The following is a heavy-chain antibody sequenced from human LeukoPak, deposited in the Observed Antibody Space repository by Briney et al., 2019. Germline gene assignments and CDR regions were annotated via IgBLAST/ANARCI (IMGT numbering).Heavy chain of an antibody. D-gene: IGHD3-9*01. CDR3: ARGSGGILTGYRYFDY. CDR1: GGTFSSYA. Sequence: ASVKVSFKASGGTFSSYAISWVRQAPGQGLEWMGGIIPIFGTANYAQKFQGRVTITADESTSTAYMELSSLRSEDTAVYYCARGSGGILTGYRYFDYWGQGTLVTVSS. J-gene: IGHJ4*02. CDR2: IIPIFGTA. V-gene: IGHV1-69*01.